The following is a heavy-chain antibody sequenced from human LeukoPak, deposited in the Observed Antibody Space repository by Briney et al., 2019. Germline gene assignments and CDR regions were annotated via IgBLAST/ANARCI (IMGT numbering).Heavy chain of an antibody. J-gene: IGHJ5*01. CDR3: AKDRPNFHENSGHYYRRDGDS. CDR1: GFTFYMYA. V-gene: IGHV3-23*01. D-gene: IGHD3-22*01. Sequence: GGSLRLSCQASGFTFYMYAMSWVRPAPGKGLEWVASMCGTAGCTFYPDSVKGRFTISRDNSKNVLYLRMNSLTAEDTAIYYCAKDRPNFHENSGHYYRRDGDSWGQGTLVTVSS. CDR2: MCGTAGCT.